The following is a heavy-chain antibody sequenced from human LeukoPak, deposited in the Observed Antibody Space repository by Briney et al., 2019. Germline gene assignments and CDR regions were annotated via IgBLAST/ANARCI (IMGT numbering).Heavy chain of an antibody. CDR1: GFTFSSYW. CDR3: ARGYYYDSSGFDY. V-gene: IGHV3-74*01. CDR2: INSDGSST. D-gene: IGHD3-22*01. J-gene: IGHJ4*02. Sequence: GGSLRLSCAASGFTFSSYWMHWVRQAPGKGLVWVSRINSDGSSTSYADSVKGRFTISRDNAKDTLYLQMNSLRAEDTAVYYCARGYYYDSSGFDYWGQGTLVTVSS.